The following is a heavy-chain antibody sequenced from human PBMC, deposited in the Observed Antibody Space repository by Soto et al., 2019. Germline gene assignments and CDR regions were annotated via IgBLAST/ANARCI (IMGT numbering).Heavy chain of an antibody. D-gene: IGHD3-9*01. J-gene: IGHJ4*02. CDR1: GGSISSYY. Sequence: SETLSLTGTVSGGSISSYYWSWIRQPPGKGLEWIGYIYYSGSTNYNPSLKSRVTISVDTSKNQFSLKLSSVTAADTAVYYCARSVLSRFDYWGQGTLVTVSS. V-gene: IGHV4-59*01. CDR2: IYYSGST. CDR3: ARSVLSRFDY.